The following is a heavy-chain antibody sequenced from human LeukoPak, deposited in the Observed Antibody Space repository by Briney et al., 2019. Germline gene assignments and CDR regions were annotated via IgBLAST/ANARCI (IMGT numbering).Heavy chain of an antibody. V-gene: IGHV4-59*08. CDR1: GGSISSYY. CDR3: ARQELGWFDP. D-gene: IGHD1-7*01. CDR2: IYYSGST. J-gene: IGHJ5*02. Sequence: SETLSLTCTVSGGSISSYYWSWIRQPPGKGLEWIGHIYYSGSTNYNPSLKSRVTISVDTSKNQFSLKLSSVTAADTAVYYCARQELGWFDPWGQGTLVTVSS.